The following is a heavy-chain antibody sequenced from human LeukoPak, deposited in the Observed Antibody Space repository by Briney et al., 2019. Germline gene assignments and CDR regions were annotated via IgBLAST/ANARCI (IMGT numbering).Heavy chain of an antibody. D-gene: IGHD6-19*01. J-gene: IGHJ4*02. CDR3: ARDNSSGWFSGFWYFDY. V-gene: IGHV4-34*01. CDR1: GVSFSGYY. Sequence: SETLSLTCAAYGVSFSGYYWSWIRQPPGKGLEWIGEINHSGSTNYNPSLKSRVTISVDTSKNQFSLKLSSVTAADTAVYYCARDNSSGWFSGFWYFDYWGQGTLVTVSS. CDR2: INHSGST.